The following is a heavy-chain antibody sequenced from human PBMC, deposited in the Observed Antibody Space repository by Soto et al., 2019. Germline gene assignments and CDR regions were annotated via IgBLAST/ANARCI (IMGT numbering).Heavy chain of an antibody. CDR1: GFTFNTYV. V-gene: IGHV3-23*01. CDR2: ISGGSDST. Sequence: GSLRLSCAASGFTFNTYVMSWVRQAPGKGLEWVSTISGGSDSTYYADSVKGRFTISRDNSKNTLYLQMNSLRAEDTAVYYCAKVFRQGQLAYYYFDYWGQGTLVTVSS. J-gene: IGHJ4*02. CDR3: AKVFRQGQLAYYYFDY. D-gene: IGHD1-1*01.